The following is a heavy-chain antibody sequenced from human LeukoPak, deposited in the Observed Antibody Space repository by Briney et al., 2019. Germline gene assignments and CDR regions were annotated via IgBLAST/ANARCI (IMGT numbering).Heavy chain of an antibody. D-gene: IGHD3-10*01. V-gene: IGHV4-59*04. CDR2: IYHSGST. CDR3: ARLWFGELFGIDY. CDR1: GGSISSYY. J-gene: IGHJ4*02. Sequence: QPSETLSLTCTVSGGSISSYYWSWVRQPPGKGLEWIGEIYHSGSTYYNPSLKSRVTISVDTSKNQFSLKLSSVTAADTAVYYCARLWFGELFGIDYWGQGTLVTVSS.